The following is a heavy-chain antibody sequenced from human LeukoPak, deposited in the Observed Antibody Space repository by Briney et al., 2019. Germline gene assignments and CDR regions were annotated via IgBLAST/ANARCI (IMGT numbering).Heavy chain of an antibody. Sequence: GGSLRLSCAASGFTFSSYPMHWVRQAPGKGLEWVALISYDGNNKYYADSVKGRFTISRDNSKNTLYLQVSSLRAEDTAVYYCARHSSGWLDRGTPGGDHWGQGTLVTVSS. J-gene: IGHJ4*02. CDR2: ISYDGNNK. CDR1: GFTFSSYP. V-gene: IGHV3-30-3*01. D-gene: IGHD6-19*01. CDR3: ARHSSGWLDRGTPGGDH.